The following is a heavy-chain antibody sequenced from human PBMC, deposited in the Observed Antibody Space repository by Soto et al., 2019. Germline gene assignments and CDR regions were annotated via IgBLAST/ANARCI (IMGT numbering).Heavy chain of an antibody. D-gene: IGHD6-19*01. V-gene: IGHV3-30-3*01. CDR2: ISYDGSNK. CDR1: GFTFSSYA. Sequence: VQLVESVGGVVQPGRSLRLSCAASGFTFSSYAMHWVRQAPGKGLEWVAVISYDGSNKYYADSVKGRFTISRDNSKNTLYLQMNSLRAEDTAVYYCARAAAVAGGFDYWGQGTLVTVSS. CDR3: ARAAAVAGGFDY. J-gene: IGHJ4*02.